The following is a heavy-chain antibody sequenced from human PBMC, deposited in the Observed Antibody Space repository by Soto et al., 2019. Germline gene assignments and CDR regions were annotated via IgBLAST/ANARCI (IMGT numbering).Heavy chain of an antibody. CDR2: ISWNSGNI. Sequence: EVQLVESGGGLVQPGRSLRLSCAASAFTFGDYAMHWVRQAPEKGLEWVSCISWNSGNIVYLDSVEGRFTISRDNAKNSLYLQMNSLRPEDTAFYYCAKGYTTSCFAHFDFWGQGALVTVSS. D-gene: IGHD2-2*01. J-gene: IGHJ4*02. CDR3: AKGYTTSCFAHFDF. CDR1: AFTFGDYA. V-gene: IGHV3-9*01.